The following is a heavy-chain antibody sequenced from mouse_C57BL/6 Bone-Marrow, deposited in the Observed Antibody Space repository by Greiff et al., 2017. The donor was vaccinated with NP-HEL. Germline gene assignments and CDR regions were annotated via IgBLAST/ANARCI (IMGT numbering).Heavy chain of an antibody. CDR3: ARKSDY. Sequence: QVQLQQSGPGLVQPSQSLSITCTVSGFSLTSYGVHWVRQSPGKGLEWLGVIWSGGSTDYNAAFISRLSISKDNSKSQVFFKMNSLQADDTAIYYCARKSDYWGQGTSVTVSS. CDR1: GFSLTSYG. CDR2: IWSGGST. J-gene: IGHJ4*01. V-gene: IGHV2-2*01.